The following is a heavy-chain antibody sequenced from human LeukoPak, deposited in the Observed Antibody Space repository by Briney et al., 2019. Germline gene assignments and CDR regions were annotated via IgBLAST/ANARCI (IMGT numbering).Heavy chain of an antibody. V-gene: IGHV1-18*01. CDR1: GYTLTSSG. Sequence: ASVKVSCKASGYTLTSSGISGVRHTPGQGLEWMGWISAYNGNTHYTQKPRGRDTMTTDTSTSTAYMELRSMRSDDTAVYYCARFMDTVVAHGNWFDPWGQGTLVTVSS. CDR2: ISAYNGNT. J-gene: IGHJ5*02. CDR3: ARFMDTVVAHGNWFDP. D-gene: IGHD2-2*03.